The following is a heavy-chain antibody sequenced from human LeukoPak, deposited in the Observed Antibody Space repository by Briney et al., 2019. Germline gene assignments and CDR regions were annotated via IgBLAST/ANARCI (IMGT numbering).Heavy chain of an antibody. Sequence: GGSLRLSCAASGFTFDDYAMHWVRQAPGKGLEWVSLISWDGGSTYYADSVKGRFTISRDNSKNSLYLQMNSLRAEDTALYYCAKDHGAAAATAGGLFDYWGQGTLVTVSS. CDR3: AKDHGAAAATAGGLFDY. D-gene: IGHD6-13*01. V-gene: IGHV3-43D*04. CDR1: GFTFDDYA. CDR2: ISWDGGST. J-gene: IGHJ4*02.